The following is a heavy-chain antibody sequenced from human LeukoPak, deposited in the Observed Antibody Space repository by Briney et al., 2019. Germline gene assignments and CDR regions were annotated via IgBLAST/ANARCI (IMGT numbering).Heavy chain of an antibody. J-gene: IGHJ4*02. CDR2: IIPIFGTA. Sequence: SVKVSCKASGGTFSSYAISWVRQAPGQGLEWMGGIIPIFGTANYAQKFQGRVTITTDESTSTAYMELSSLRSEDTAVYYCATMALRTSCSFDYWGQGTLVTVSS. CDR1: GGTFSSYA. CDR3: ATMALRTSCSFDY. V-gene: IGHV1-69*05. D-gene: IGHD2-2*01.